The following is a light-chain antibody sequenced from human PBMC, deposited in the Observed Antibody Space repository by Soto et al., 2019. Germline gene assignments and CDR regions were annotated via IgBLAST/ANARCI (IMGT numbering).Light chain of an antibody. Sequence: QSVLTQPASVSGSPGQSITISCTGTSSDIGRYNFVSWYQQHPDKAPKLMIYEVTNRPPGVSDRFSGSKSGKTASLTISGLQAEDEADYYCSSYTSNATYVFGAGTKLTVL. J-gene: IGLJ1*01. CDR2: EVT. V-gene: IGLV2-14*01. CDR3: SSYTSNATYV. CDR1: SSDIGRYNF.